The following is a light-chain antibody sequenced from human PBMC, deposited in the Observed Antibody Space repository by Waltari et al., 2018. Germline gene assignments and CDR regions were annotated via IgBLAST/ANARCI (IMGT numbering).Light chain of an antibody. Sequence: DIQMTQSPSTLSASVGDRVTITCRASQSINDWLAWYQQKPGKAPKLLIYKASNLESGVPSSFSGSGSGTEFTLTISSLQPGDFATYYCQQYYNYWTFGQGTKVEIK. CDR3: QQYYNYWT. CDR1: QSINDW. CDR2: KAS. V-gene: IGKV1-5*03. J-gene: IGKJ1*01.